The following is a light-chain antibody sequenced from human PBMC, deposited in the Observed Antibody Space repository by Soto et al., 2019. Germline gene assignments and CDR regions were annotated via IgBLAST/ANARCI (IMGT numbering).Light chain of an antibody. CDR3: QSYDSSLSGYV. Sequence: QSVLTQPPSVSGAPGQRVTISCTWSSSNIGAGYDVHWYQQLPGTAPKLLIYGNSNRPSGVPDRFSGSKSGTSATLATTGLQAEDEADYYCQSYDSSLSGYVFGTGTKLTV. CDR2: GNS. CDR1: SSNIGAGYD. V-gene: IGLV1-40*01. J-gene: IGLJ1*01.